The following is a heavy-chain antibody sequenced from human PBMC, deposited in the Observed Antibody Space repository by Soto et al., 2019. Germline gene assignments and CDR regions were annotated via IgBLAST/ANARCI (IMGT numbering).Heavy chain of an antibody. CDR3: ARWVAATNWFDP. Sequence: TSETLSLTCAVSGYSISSGYYWGWIRQPPGKGLEWIGGIYHSGSTYYNPSLKSRVTISVDTSKNQFSLKLSSVTAADTAVYYCARWVAATNWFDPWGQGTLVTVSS. J-gene: IGHJ5*02. D-gene: IGHD2-15*01. V-gene: IGHV4-38-2*01. CDR2: IYHSGST. CDR1: GYSISSGYY.